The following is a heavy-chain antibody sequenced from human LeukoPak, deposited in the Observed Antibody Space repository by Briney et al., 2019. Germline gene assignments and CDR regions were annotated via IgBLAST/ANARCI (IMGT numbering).Heavy chain of an antibody. CDR3: ARDILTGYFMFYFDY. Sequence: GGSLRLSCAASGFTFSHYWKSWVRQAPGKGLEWVANIKEDGSDKYYVDSVKGRFTISRDNAQKSVFLQMNNLRAEDSAVYYCARDILTGYFMFYFDYWGQGNLVSVSS. CDR2: IKEDGSDK. CDR1: GFTFSHYW. J-gene: IGHJ4*02. D-gene: IGHD3-9*01. V-gene: IGHV3-7*01.